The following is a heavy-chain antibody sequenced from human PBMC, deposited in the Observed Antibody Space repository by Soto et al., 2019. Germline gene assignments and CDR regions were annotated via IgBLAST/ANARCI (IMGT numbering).Heavy chain of an antibody. CDR3: AGAWV. CDR2: ISANGGST. CDR1: GLTFSRHD. Sequence: GGSLRLSCAASGLTFSRHDMAWLRQAPGKGLEWVSDISANGGSTYYADSVKGRFTISRDNSKNTLFLQMNSLRAEDTAVYFCAGAWVWGQGTLVTVSS. V-gene: IGHV3-23*01. J-gene: IGHJ4*02.